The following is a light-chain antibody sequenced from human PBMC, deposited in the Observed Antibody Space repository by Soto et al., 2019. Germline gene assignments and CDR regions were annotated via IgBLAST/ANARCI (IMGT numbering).Light chain of an antibody. CDR3: MQGTHWPPYT. CDR2: KVS. Sequence: DVVMTQSPLSLPVTLGQPASISCRSSQSLLYSDGNTYLNWFHQRTGQSPRRLIYKVSNRDSGVPDRLSGSGSGTEFPLKISRLEADDVGVYYCMQGTHWPPYTFGQGTKLEIK. J-gene: IGKJ2*01. V-gene: IGKV2-30*01. CDR1: QSLLYSDGNTY.